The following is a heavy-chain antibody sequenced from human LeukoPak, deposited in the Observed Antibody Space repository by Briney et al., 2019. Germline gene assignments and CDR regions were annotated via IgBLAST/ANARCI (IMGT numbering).Heavy chain of an antibody. J-gene: IGHJ5*02. CDR1: GGSFSGYY. CDR2: INHSGST. Sequence: SETLSLTCADYGGSFSGYYWSWIRQPPGKGLEWIGEINHSGSTNYNPSLKSRVTISVDTSKNQFSLKLSSVTAADTAVYYCARRKRSGCSSTSCLLNWFDPWGQGTLVTVSS. V-gene: IGHV4-34*01. CDR3: ARRKRSGCSSTSCLLNWFDP. D-gene: IGHD2-2*01.